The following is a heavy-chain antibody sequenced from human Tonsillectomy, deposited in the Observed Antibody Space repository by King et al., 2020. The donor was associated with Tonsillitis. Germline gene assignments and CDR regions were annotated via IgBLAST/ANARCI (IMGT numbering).Heavy chain of an antibody. CDR3: ARTRGSYSLDY. D-gene: IGHD1-26*01. J-gene: IGHJ4*02. CDR1: GFTFSSYG. CDR2: IKQDGSEK. Sequence: DVQLVESGGGLVQPGGSLRLSCAASGFTFSSYGMTWVRQAPGKGLEWGANIKQDGSEKYYVEAVKGRFTISRDNAKNSLSLQMNSLRAEDAAVYYCARTRGSYSLDYWGQGTLVTVSS. V-gene: IGHV3-7*02.